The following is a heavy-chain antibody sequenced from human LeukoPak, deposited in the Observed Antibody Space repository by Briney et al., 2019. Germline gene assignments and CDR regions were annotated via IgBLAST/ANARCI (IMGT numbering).Heavy chain of an antibody. CDR3: ARILSASGGYKFDS. CDR1: GGSISSSSYY. Sequence: SETLSLTCIVSGGSISSSSYYWAWIRQPPGKGLEWIGSIYYSGSTYYNPSLKSRVSISVDTSKNQFSLKLSSVTAADTAVYYCARILSASGGYKFDSWGQGTLVTVSS. V-gene: IGHV4-39*07. D-gene: IGHD3-22*01. CDR2: IYYSGST. J-gene: IGHJ4*02.